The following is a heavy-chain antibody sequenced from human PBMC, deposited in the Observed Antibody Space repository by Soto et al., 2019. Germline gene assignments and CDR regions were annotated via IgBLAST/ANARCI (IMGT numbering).Heavy chain of an antibody. CDR3: ARHFPFGSGSYSPYYFDS. Sequence: SETLSLTCAVSGGSISSSRYYWAWIRQPPGKGLDWIGNIYYSGSTYYNPSLKSRITISVDTSKNQSSLKLNSVTAADTAVYYCARHFPFGSGSYSPYYFDSWGRGTLGTVSS. J-gene: IGHJ4*02. V-gene: IGHV4-39*01. D-gene: IGHD3-10*01. CDR1: GGSISSSRYY. CDR2: IYYSGST.